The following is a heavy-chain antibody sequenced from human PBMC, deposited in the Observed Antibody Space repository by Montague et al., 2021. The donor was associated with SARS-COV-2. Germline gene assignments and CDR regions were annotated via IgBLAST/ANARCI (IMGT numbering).Heavy chain of an antibody. CDR3: ASGRMVPYSSSWTTLYYYYGMDV. CDR2: TYYRSKWYN. V-gene: IGHV6-1*01. Sequence: CAISGDSVSSNSAAWNWIRQSPSRGLEWLGRTYYRSKWYNDYAVXVKSRITTNPDTSKNQFSLQLNSVTPEDTAVYYCASGRMVPYSSSWTTLYYYYGMDVWGQGTTVTVSS. D-gene: IGHD6-13*01. J-gene: IGHJ6*02. CDR1: GDSVSSNSAA.